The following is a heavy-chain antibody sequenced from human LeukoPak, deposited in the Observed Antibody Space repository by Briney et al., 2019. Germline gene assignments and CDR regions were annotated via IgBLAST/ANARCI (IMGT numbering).Heavy chain of an antibody. Sequence: GGSLRLSCAASGFTFSSYAMSWVRQAPGKGLEWVSAISGSGGSTYYADSVKGRFTISRDNSKNTLYLQMNSLRAEDTAVYYCARGTSGWPLGYWGQGTLVTVSS. CDR2: ISGSGGST. CDR3: ARGTSGWPLGY. CDR1: GFTFSSYA. J-gene: IGHJ4*02. V-gene: IGHV3-23*01. D-gene: IGHD6-19*01.